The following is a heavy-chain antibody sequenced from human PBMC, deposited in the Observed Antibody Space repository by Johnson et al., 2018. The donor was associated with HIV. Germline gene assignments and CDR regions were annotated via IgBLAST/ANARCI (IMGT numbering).Heavy chain of an antibody. CDR2: IKQDGSEK. CDR1: GLTFSNYG. Sequence: EVQLVESGGGVVQPGRSLRLSCAVSGLTFSNYGMHWVRQAPGKGLEWVANIKQDGSEKYYVESVKGRFTISRDNAKNSLYLQMNSLRAEDTAVYYCAKFIYYTSTSARSHDAFDVWGQGTMVTVSS. J-gene: IGHJ3*01. CDR3: AKFIYYTSTSARSHDAFDV. D-gene: IGHD1-26*01. V-gene: IGHV3-7*03.